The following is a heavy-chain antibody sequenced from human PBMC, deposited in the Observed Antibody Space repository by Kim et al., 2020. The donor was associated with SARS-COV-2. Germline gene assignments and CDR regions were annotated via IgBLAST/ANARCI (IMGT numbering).Heavy chain of an antibody. CDR3: ARDHSTYYYDSSGYCRDLTPEYDYYVMDV. Sequence: GGSLRLSCAASGFTFSDYYMSWIRQAPGKGLEWVSYISSSSSYTNYADSVKGRFTISRDNAKNSLYLQMNSLRAEDTAVYYCARDHSTYYYDSSGYCRDLTPEYDYYVMDVWGQGTTVTVSS. CDR2: ISSSSSYT. CDR1: GFTFSDYY. V-gene: IGHV3-11*05. J-gene: IGHJ6*02. D-gene: IGHD3-22*01.